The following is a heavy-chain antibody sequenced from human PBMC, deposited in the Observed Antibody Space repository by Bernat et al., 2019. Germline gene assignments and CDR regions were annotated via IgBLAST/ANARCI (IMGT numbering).Heavy chain of an antibody. Sequence: VQLVESGGGLVKPGGSLRLSCAASGFTFSSYGMHWVRQAPGKGLEWVAVISYDGSNKYYADSVKGRFTISRDNSKNTLYLQMNSLRAEDTAVYYCAKDLEMATIRGKYYYYGMDVWGQGTTVTVSS. CDR2: ISYDGSNK. CDR1: GFTFSSYG. J-gene: IGHJ6*02. V-gene: IGHV3-30*18. D-gene: IGHD5-24*01. CDR3: AKDLEMATIRGKYYYYGMDV.